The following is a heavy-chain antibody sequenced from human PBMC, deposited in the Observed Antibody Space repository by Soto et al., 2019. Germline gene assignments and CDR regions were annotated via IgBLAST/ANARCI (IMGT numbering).Heavy chain of an antibody. V-gene: IGHV4-30-2*06. CDR1: GGSIYTYY. D-gene: IGHD1-1*01. CDR2: IYHIGST. CDR3: ARAISRSGDNYNLLDY. J-gene: IGHJ4*02. Sequence: MSLTCNVSGGSIYTYYWNWIRQSPGKGLEWIGYIYHIGSTYYNPSLKSRVTISVDRSKNQFSLKLSSVTAADTAVYYCARAISRSGDNYNLLDYWGQGTLVTVSS.